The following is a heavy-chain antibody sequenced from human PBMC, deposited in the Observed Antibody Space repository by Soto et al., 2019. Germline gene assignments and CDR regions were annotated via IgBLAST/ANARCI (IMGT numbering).Heavy chain of an antibody. D-gene: IGHD6-25*01. Sequence: PVKGSRKASGATYNIVACSWVRQAPRQGLEWVGGIIPISRTTIYSQKFQGRVSMTADEATTTGYLEPSSLRYHETAGYFCVEGVRGYDHWGQGTLVTVSS. CDR2: IIPISRTT. V-gene: IGHV1-69*13. CDR1: GATYNIVA. J-gene: IGHJ4*02. CDR3: VEGVRGYDH.